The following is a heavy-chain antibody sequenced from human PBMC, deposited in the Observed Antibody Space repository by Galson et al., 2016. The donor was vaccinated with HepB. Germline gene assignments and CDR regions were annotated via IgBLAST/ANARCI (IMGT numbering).Heavy chain of an antibody. CDR1: GFTFNNYA. CDR3: AKNPKCGDYAYSDY. Sequence: SLRLSCAASGFTFNNYAMTWVRQAPGKGLEWVSTISGSSVATYYTDSLKGRFTISRDDSRSTLYLHLNSLRAEDTAVYYCAKNPKCGDYAYSDYWGQGTLVTVSS. CDR2: ISGSSVAT. V-gene: IGHV3-23*01. D-gene: IGHD4-17*01. J-gene: IGHJ4*02.